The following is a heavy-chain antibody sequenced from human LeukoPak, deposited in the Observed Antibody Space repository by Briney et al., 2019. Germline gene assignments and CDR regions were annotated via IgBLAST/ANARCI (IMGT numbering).Heavy chain of an antibody. CDR1: GGSISSGGYS. Sequence: SETLSLTCAVSGGSISSGGYSWSWIRQPPGKGLEWIGYIYHSGSTYYNPSLKSRVTISVDTSKNQFSLKMSSVTAADTAVYYCARARDGHINNWFDPWGQGTLVTVSS. CDR3: ARARDGHINNWFDP. J-gene: IGHJ5*02. CDR2: IYHSGST. D-gene: IGHD5-24*01. V-gene: IGHV4-30-2*01.